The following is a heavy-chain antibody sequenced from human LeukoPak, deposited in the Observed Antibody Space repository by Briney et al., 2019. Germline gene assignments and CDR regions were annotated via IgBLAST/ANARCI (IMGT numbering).Heavy chain of an antibody. J-gene: IGHJ6*02. D-gene: IGHD4-23*01. V-gene: IGHV3-23*01. CDR2: ISGSGVST. CDR3: AKDLPITTVVTYDYYYYYGMDV. Sequence: PGGSLRLSCAASGFTFSSYAMSWVRQAPGKGLEWVSAISGSGVSTYYADSVKGRFTISRDNSKNTLYLQMSSLRAEDTAVYYCAKDLPITTVVTYDYYYYYGMDVWGQGTTVTVSS. CDR1: GFTFSSYA.